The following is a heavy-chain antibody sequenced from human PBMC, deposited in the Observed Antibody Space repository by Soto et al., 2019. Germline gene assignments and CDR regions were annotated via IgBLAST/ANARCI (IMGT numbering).Heavy chain of an antibody. J-gene: IGHJ5*02. CDR1: GFTFSSYS. D-gene: IGHD3-22*01. Sequence: GGSLRLSCAASGFTFSSYSMNWVRQAPGKGLEWVSYISSSSSTIYYADSVKGRFTISRDNAKNSLYLQMNSLRDEDTAVYYCARDSFIYYYDSSGPNWFDPWGQGTLVTVSS. CDR3: ARDSFIYYYDSSGPNWFDP. V-gene: IGHV3-48*02. CDR2: ISSSSSTI.